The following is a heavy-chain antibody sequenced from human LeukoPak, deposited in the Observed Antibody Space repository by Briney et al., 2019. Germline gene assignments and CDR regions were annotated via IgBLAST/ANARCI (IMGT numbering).Heavy chain of an antibody. D-gene: IGHD3-9*01. CDR1: GFTFSSYW. CDR2: IKQDGSEK. CDR3: ARESENYDILTGYYNGLDAFDI. Sequence: GGSLRLSCAAYGFTFSSYWMSWVRQAPGKGLEWVANIKQDGSEKYYVDSVKGRFTISRDNAKNSLYLQMNSLRAEDTAVYYCARESENYDILTGYYNGLDAFDIWGQGTMVTVSS. J-gene: IGHJ3*02. V-gene: IGHV3-7*01.